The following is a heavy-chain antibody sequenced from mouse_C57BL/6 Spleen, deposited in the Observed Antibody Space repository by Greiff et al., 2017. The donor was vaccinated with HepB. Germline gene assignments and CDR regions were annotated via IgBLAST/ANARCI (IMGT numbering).Heavy chain of an antibody. Sequence: VQLQQPGAELVRPGTSVKLSCKASGYTFTSYWMHWVKQRPGQGLEWIGVIDPSDSYTNYNQKFKGKATLTVDTSSSTAYMQLSSLTSEDSAVYYCARRGLRRVDAMDYWGQGTSVTVSS. J-gene: IGHJ4*01. V-gene: IGHV1-59*01. D-gene: IGHD2-4*01. CDR2: IDPSDSYT. CDR1: GYTFTSYW. CDR3: ARRGLRRVDAMDY.